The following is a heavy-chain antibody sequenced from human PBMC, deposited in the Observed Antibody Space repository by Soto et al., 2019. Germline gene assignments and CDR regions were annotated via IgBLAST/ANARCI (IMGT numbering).Heavy chain of an antibody. J-gene: IGHJ4*02. CDR2: ISLSRSYI. CDR1: GFTFSSYS. CDR3: ARDLYYYGSGSYGY. Sequence: EVQLVESGGGLVKPGGSLRLSCAASGFTFSSYSMHWVLQAPGKGLEWVSSISLSRSYIYSADSVKGRFTISRDNAKNSLYLQMNSLRAEDTAVYSCARDLYYYGSGSYGYWGQGTLVTVSS. V-gene: IGHV3-21*01. D-gene: IGHD3-10*01.